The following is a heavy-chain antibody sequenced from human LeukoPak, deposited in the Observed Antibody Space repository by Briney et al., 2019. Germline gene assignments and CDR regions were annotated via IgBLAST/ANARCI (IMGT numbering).Heavy chain of an antibody. Sequence: SETLSLTCAVYGGSFSGYYWSWIRQPPGKGLEWIGEINHSGSTNSNPSLKGRVTISVDTSKNPFYLKLSCVTSDDTAVYYCARGSPYGRNWFDPWGQGTLVTVSS. CDR2: INHSGST. CDR3: ARGSPYGRNWFDP. J-gene: IGHJ5*02. D-gene: IGHD3-10*01. CDR1: GGSFSGYY. V-gene: IGHV4-34*01.